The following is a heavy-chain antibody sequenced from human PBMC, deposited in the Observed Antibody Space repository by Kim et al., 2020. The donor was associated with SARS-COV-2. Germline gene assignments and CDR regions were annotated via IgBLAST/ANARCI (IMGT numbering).Heavy chain of an antibody. CDR3: AWVGRSGHDYDAFEV. D-gene: IGHD5-12*01. CDR2: INSISSIM. J-gene: IGHJ3*01. Sequence: GGSLRLSCEASGFIFSDYPLQWVRQAPGRGLEWISYINSISSIMHYADSVKVRFIISRDNAKSSSYLEMSNLRAEDTAVYDCAWVGRSGHDYDAFEVLG. CDR1: GFIFSDYP. V-gene: IGHV3-48*04.